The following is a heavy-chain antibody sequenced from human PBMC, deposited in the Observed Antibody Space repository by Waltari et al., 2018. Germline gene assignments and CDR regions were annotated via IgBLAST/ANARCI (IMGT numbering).Heavy chain of an antibody. V-gene: IGHV1-2*02. Sequence: QVQLVQSGAEVKKPGASVNVSCKASGYNFIGYYIHWVRQAPGQGLEWMGWINPNTGGTKYAQKYQGRVTLTRDTSISTAYMELSSLGSDDMAVFYCARQAARIFDYWGQGTLVTVSS. CDR3: ARQAARIFDY. CDR1: GYNFIGYY. CDR2: INPNTGGT. J-gene: IGHJ4*02.